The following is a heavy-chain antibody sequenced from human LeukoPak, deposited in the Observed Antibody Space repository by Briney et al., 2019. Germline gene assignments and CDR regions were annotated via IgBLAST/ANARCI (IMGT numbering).Heavy chain of an antibody. V-gene: IGHV4-39*07. CDR2: IYYSGST. Sequence: RPSETLSLTCTVPGGSISSSSYYWGWIRQPPGKGLEWIGSIYYSGSTYYNPSLKSRVTISVDTSKNQFSLKLSSVTAADTAVYYCARALRTVVVVAATPFDYWGQGTLVTVSS. CDR3: ARALRTVVVVAATPFDY. D-gene: IGHD2-15*01. CDR1: GGSISSSSYY. J-gene: IGHJ4*02.